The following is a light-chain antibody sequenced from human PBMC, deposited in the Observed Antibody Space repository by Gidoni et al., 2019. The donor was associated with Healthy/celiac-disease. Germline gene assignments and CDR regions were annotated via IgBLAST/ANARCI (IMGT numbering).Light chain of an antibody. CDR2: AAS. V-gene: IGKV1-39*01. Sequence: DIQMTQFPSSLSASVGDRVTITCRASQSISSYLNWYQQKPGKAPKLLIYAASSLQSGVPSRFSGSGSGTDFTLTISSLQPEDFAAYYCQQSYSTRITFSQGTRLEIK. J-gene: IGKJ5*01. CDR1: QSISSY. CDR3: QQSYSTRIT.